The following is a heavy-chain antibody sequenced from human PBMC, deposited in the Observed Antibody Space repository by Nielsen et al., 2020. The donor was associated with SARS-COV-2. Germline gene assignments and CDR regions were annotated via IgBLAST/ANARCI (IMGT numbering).Heavy chain of an antibody. CDR1: GFTFSSYW. J-gene: IGHJ3*02. Sequence: GESLKISCAASGFTFSSYWMSWVRQAPGKGLEWVANIKQDGSEKYYVDSVKGRFTISRDNAKNSLYLQMNSLRAEDTAVYYCARDPQGPYYYDSSGYQSDAFDIWGQGTMVTVSS. V-gene: IGHV3-7*01. CDR2: IKQDGSEK. CDR3: ARDPQGPYYYDSSGYQSDAFDI. D-gene: IGHD3-22*01.